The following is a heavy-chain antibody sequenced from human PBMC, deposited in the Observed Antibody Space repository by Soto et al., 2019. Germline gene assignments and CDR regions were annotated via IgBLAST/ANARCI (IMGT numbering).Heavy chain of an antibody. CDR3: ARDSHFFRGEEVGDTKSGISAKDKKYYYYGMDV. D-gene: IGHD3-10*01. V-gene: IGHV4-61*01. CDR2: IYYSGST. CDR1: GGSVSSGSYY. J-gene: IGHJ6*02. Sequence: SETLSLTCTVSGGSVSSGSYYWSWIRQPPGKGLEWIGYIYYSGSTNYNPSLKSRVTISVDTSKNQFSLKLSAVTASDTAVYYCARDSHFFRGEEVGDTKSGISAKDKKYYYYGMDVWGQGTTVTVSS.